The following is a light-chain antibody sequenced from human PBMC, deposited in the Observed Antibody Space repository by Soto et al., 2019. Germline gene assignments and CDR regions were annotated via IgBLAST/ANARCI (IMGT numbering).Light chain of an antibody. CDR3: MQVTQLPFT. J-gene: IGKJ2*01. CDR1: QSLVDSDGNTY. Sequence: DIVMTQTPLSSPVTLGQPASISCRSSQSLVDSDGNTYLSWLQQRPGQPPRLLIYNVSNRFSGVPDRFSGSGAGTDFTLKISRVEAEDVGIYYCMQVTQLPFTFGQGTKLEIK. V-gene: IGKV2-24*01. CDR2: NVS.